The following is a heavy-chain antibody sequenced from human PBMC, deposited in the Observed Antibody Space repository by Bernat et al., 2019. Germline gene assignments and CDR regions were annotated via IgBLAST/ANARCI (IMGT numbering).Heavy chain of an antibody. Sequence: EVQLVESGGGLVQPGRSLRLSCAASGFTFDDYAMHLVRQAPGKGLEWVSGISWNSGSIGYADSVKGRFTISRDNAKNSLYLQMNSLRAEDTALYYCAKSYYYDSSGYVSWGQGTLVTVSS. CDR1: GFTFDDYA. J-gene: IGHJ4*02. V-gene: IGHV3-9*01. D-gene: IGHD3-22*01. CDR3: AKSYYYDSSGYVS. CDR2: ISWNSGSI.